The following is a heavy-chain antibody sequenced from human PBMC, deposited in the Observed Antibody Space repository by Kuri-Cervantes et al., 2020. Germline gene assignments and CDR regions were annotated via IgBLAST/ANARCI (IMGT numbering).Heavy chain of an antibody. CDR2: INTNTGNP. J-gene: IGHJ3*02. Sequence: GGSLRLSCKASGYTFTTYAMNWVRQAPGQGLEWVGWINTNTGNPTYAQGFTGRFVFSLDTSVSTAYLQISSLKAEDTAVYYCASVSVVPAGVGDDVFDIWGQGTMVTVSS. CDR3: ASVSVVPAGVGDDVFDI. V-gene: IGHV7-4-1*02. CDR1: GYTFTTYA. D-gene: IGHD2-2*01.